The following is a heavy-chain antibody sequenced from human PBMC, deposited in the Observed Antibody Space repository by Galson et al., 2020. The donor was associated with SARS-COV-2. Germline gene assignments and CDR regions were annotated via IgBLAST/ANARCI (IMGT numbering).Heavy chain of an antibody. V-gene: IGHV1-24*01. Sequence: ASVKVSCKVSGYTLTELSMHWVRQAPGKGLEWMGGFDPEDGETIYAQKFQGRVTMTEDTSTDTAYMELSSLRSEDTAVYYCATGPGIAAAGTWCDPWGQGTLVTVSS. CDR1: GYTLTELS. CDR3: ATGPGIAAAGTWCDP. J-gene: IGHJ5*02. CDR2: FDPEDGET. D-gene: IGHD6-13*01.